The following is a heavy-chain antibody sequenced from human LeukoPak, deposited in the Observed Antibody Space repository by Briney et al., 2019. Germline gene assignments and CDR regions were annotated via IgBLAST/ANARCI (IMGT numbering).Heavy chain of an antibody. J-gene: IGHJ4*02. Sequence: KPSETLSLTCTVSGGSVNSDNYYWGWIRQPPGKGLEWIGTIYYSGFTYYNPSLNSRVTISVDTSQNQFSLKLSSVTAADAAIYYCASLVTGTMWTDFWGQGTLVTVSS. CDR2: IYYSGFT. D-gene: IGHD1-7*01. V-gene: IGHV4-39*01. CDR1: GGSVNSDNYY. CDR3: ASLVTGTMWTDF.